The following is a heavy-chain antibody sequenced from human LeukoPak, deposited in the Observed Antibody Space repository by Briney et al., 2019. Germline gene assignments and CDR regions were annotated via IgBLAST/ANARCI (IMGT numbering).Heavy chain of an antibody. V-gene: IGHV1-2*02. CDR3: ASELHYCSSTSCPKWFDP. J-gene: IGHJ5*02. CDR1: GDTFTSYY. D-gene: IGHD2-2*01. CDR2: INPNSGST. Sequence: ASVKVSCNASGDTFTSYYMHWARQPAGHGLEWMGWINPNSGSTNYAQKFQGRVTMTRDTSISTAYMELSRLRSDDTAVYYCASELHYCSSTSCPKWFDPWGQGTLVTVSS.